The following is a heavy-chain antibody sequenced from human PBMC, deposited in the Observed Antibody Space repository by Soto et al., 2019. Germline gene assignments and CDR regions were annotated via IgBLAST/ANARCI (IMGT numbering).Heavy chain of an antibody. D-gene: IGHD3-3*01. Sequence: SETLSLTCTVSGGSIIRYYWSWVRQPPGKGLEWIGYIYYSGSTNYNPSLKSRVTISVDTSKNQFSLKLSSVTAADTAVYYCAATDYYFWSGYNQGAFDIWGQGTMVTVSS. CDR2: IYYSGST. CDR3: AATDYYFWSGYNQGAFDI. CDR1: GGSIIRYY. V-gene: IGHV4-59*08. J-gene: IGHJ3*02.